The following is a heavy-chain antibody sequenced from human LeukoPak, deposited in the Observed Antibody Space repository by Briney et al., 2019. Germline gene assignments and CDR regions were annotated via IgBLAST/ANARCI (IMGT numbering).Heavy chain of an antibody. Sequence: GGSLRLSCAASGFTFSSYAMHWVRQAPGKGLEWVAVISYDGSNKYYADSVKGRFTISRDNSKNTLYLQMNSLRAEDTAVYYCASGDSSGWYYFDYWGQGTLVTVSS. J-gene: IGHJ4*02. D-gene: IGHD6-19*01. V-gene: IGHV3-30-3*01. CDR2: ISYDGSNK. CDR1: GFTFSSYA. CDR3: ASGDSSGWYYFDY.